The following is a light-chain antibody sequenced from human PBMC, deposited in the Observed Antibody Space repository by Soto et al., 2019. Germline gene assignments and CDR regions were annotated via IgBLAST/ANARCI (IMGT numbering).Light chain of an antibody. Sequence: DIQMTQSPSTLSASVGDRVTITCRASQSISSWLAWYQQKPGKAPKLLIYKASSLESGVPSRFSGSASGTEFTLTISSLQPDDFETYYCHHKTFGQGTKVEIK. CDR1: QSISSW. J-gene: IGKJ1*01. CDR3: HHKT. V-gene: IGKV1-5*03. CDR2: KAS.